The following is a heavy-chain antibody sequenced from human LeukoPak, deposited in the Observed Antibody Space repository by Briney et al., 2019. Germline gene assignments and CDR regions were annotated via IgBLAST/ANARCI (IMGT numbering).Heavy chain of an antibody. D-gene: IGHD6-13*01. CDR1: GFTFSIYA. Sequence: GGSLRLSCAASGFTFSIYAMSWVRQAPRKGLEWVSTIGGGDDITFYADSVEGRFTISRDKSKDTLYLHMSSLRAEDSAVYYCIRFHGGYRSTWHFDYWGQGTVVTVSS. CDR2: IGGGDDIT. J-gene: IGHJ4*02. CDR3: IRFHGGYRSTWHFDY. V-gene: IGHV3-23*01.